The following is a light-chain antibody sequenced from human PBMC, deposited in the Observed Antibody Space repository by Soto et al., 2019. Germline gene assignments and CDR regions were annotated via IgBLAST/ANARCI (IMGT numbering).Light chain of an antibody. J-gene: IGLJ3*02. V-gene: IGLV8-61*01. CDR2: STN. Sequence: QAVVTQEPSFSVSPGGTVILTCGLSSGSVSTSYYPSWYQQTPGQAPRTLIYSTNTRSSGVPARFSGSILGNKAALTITGAQADDESDYYCVLYMGGGIHWLFGGGTKLTVL. CDR1: SGSVSTSYY. CDR3: VLYMGGGIHWL.